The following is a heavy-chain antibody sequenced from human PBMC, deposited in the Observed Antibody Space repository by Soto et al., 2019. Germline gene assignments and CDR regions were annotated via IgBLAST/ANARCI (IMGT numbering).Heavy chain of an antibody. CDR3: ARVAGHAYYYYYYGMDV. J-gene: IGHJ6*02. Sequence: GESLKISCKGSGYSFTSYWIGWVRQMPRKGLEWMGIIYPGDSDTRYSPSFQGQVTISADKSISTAYLQWSSLKASDTAMYYCARVAGHAYYYYYYGMDVWGQGTTVTVSS. V-gene: IGHV5-51*01. CDR1: GYSFTSYW. CDR2: IYPGDSDT. D-gene: IGHD2-15*01.